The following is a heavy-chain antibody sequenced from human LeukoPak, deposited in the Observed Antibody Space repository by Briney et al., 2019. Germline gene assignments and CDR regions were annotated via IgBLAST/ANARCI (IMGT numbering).Heavy chain of an antibody. D-gene: IGHD3-9*01. Sequence: SETLSLTCAVYGGSFRGYYWSWIRQPPGKGLEWIGEINDSGSTHYDTSLNSRVTISVDTSKNQVYLKLSSVTAADTAIYYCARGVSHRNFDWLFYWGQGTLVTVSS. V-gene: IGHV4-34*01. CDR1: GGSFRGYY. CDR3: ARGVSHRNFDWLFY. CDR2: INDSGST. J-gene: IGHJ4*02.